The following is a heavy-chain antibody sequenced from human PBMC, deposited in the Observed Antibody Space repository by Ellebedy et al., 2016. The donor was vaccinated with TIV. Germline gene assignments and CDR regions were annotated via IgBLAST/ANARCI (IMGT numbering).Heavy chain of an antibody. Sequence: ASVKVSCKASGYTFTKYGISWVRQAPGQGLEWMGWISGYNGDTNYAQKFQGRVTMTKETSTNTVYMELRNLSFDDTAVYYCTRGFYEKFDPWGQGTPVTVS. CDR1: GYTFTKYG. CDR2: ISGYNGDT. CDR3: TRGFYEKFDP. J-gene: IGHJ5*02. D-gene: IGHD5/OR15-5a*01. V-gene: IGHV1-18*04.